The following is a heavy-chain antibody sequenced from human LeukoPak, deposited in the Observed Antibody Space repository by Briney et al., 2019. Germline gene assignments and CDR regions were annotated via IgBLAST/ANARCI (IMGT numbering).Heavy chain of an antibody. Sequence: GGSPRLSCAVSGFTLSSYSMNWVRQAPGKGLEWVSYISSSSSTIHYADSVKGRFTISRDNAKNSLYLQMTSLRDEDTAMYYCAREDFYVSGSYSRWGQGTLVTVSS. CDR2: ISSSSSTI. CDR3: AREDFYVSGSYSR. J-gene: IGHJ4*02. V-gene: IGHV3-48*02. D-gene: IGHD3-10*01. CDR1: GFTLSSYS.